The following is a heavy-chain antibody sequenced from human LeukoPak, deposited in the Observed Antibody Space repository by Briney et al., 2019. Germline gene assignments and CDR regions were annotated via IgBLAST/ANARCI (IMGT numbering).Heavy chain of an antibody. J-gene: IGHJ4*02. CDR1: GGSISSSY. V-gene: IGHV4-59*01. CDR3: VRANYFDY. CDR2: IYYTGST. Sequence: SETLSLTCTVSGGSISSSYWSWIRQPPGKGLEWIAYIYYTGSTNYNPSLKSRVTISVDTSKNQFSLKLSSVTAADTAVYYCVRANYFDYWGQGTLVTVSS.